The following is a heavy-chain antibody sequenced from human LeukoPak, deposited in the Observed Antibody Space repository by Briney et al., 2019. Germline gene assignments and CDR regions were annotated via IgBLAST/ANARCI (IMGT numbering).Heavy chain of an antibody. Sequence: GGSLRLSCAASGFTFSSYAMHWVRQAPGKGLEWVAVISYDGSNKYYADSVKGRFTISRDNSKNTLYLQMNSLRAEDTAVYYCAKDSGKAAAGTDWFDPWGQGTLVTVSS. CDR1: GFTFSSYA. V-gene: IGHV3-30-3*01. CDR2: ISYDGSNK. D-gene: IGHD6-13*01. J-gene: IGHJ5*02. CDR3: AKDSGKAAAGTDWFDP.